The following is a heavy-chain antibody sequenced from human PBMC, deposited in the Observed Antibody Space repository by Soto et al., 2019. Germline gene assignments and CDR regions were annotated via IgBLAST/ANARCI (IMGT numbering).Heavy chain of an antibody. D-gene: IGHD3-3*01. J-gene: IGHJ4*02. CDR3: ARGSSVFGVVIITRKPSFDY. Sequence: PSETLSLTCAVYGGPFSGYYCSWILQPTGKGLEWIGEINHSGSTNYNPSLKSRVTISVDTSKNQFSLKLSSVTAADTAVYYCARGSSVFGVVIITRKPSFDYWGQGTLVTVSS. V-gene: IGHV4-34*01. CDR1: GGPFSGYY. CDR2: INHSGST.